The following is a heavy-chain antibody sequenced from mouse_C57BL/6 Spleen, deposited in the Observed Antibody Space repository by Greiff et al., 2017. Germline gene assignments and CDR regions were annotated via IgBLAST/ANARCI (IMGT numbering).Heavy chain of an antibody. J-gene: IGHJ3*01. V-gene: IGHV1-69*01. Sequence: QVQLKQPGAELVMPGASVKLSCKASGYTFTSSWMHWVKQRPGQRLEWIGEIHPSASYTNYNQKFKGTSTLPVVKSSSPAYLQLSSLTAEDSAVYYCSRSAYSQSSWFAYWGQGTMVTVSA. CDR3: SRSAYSQSSWFAY. D-gene: IGHD2-12*01. CDR2: IHPSASYT. CDR1: GYTFTSSW.